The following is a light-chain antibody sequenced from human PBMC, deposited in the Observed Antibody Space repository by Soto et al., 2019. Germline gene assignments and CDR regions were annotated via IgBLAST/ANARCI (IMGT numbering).Light chain of an antibody. CDR1: SSDVGGYNY. V-gene: IGLV2-14*01. J-gene: IGLJ1*01. CDR3: SSYTSRNTYV. CDR2: EVS. Sequence: QSALTQPASVSGSPGQSITISCTGTSSDVGGYNYVSWYQQHPGKVPKLMIHEVSNRPSGVSNRFSGSKSGNTASLTISGLQAEDEADYYCSSYTSRNTYVFGTGTKLTVL.